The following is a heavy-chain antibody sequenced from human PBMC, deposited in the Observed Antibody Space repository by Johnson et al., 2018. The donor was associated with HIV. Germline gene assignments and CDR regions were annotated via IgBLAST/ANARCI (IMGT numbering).Heavy chain of an antibody. V-gene: IGHV3-33*08. CDR2: IRYDGNNK. D-gene: IGHD3-10*01. Sequence: QVQLVESGGGVVQPGRSLRLSCAASGFTFSSYAMHWVRQAPGKGLEWVAFIRYDGNNKYHAESVKGRFTISRDDSKNTAYLQMNSLKTEDTAVYYCTTGIAGLVLLWFRPSRDAFDIWGQGTMVTVSS. CDR3: TTGIAGLVLLWFRPSRDAFDI. J-gene: IGHJ3*02. CDR1: GFTFSSYA.